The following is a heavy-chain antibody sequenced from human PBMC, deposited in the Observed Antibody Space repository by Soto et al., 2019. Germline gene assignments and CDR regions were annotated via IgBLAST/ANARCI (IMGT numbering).Heavy chain of an antibody. CDR3: ARGAGGTTVYGVVTVRYGMDV. V-gene: IGHV4-34*01. CDR1: GGSFSGYY. CDR2: ISHSGKT. Sequence: QVQLQQWGAELLKPSETLSLTCAVHGGSFSGYYWGWIRQSPGKGLEWIGEISHSGKTNYNPSFKRRVSTSVGPSKRQFFLRMTSVSAADTAIYYCARGAGGTTVYGVVTVRYGMDVWGPGTTVTVSS. D-gene: IGHD3-3*01. J-gene: IGHJ6*02.